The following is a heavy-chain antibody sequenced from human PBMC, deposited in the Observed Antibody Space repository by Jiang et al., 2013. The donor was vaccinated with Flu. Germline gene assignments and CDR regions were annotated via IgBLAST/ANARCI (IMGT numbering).Heavy chain of an antibody. CDR2: NAGNGNT. Sequence: NAGNGNTKYSQKFQGRVTITRDTSASTAYMELSSLRSEDTAVYYCARSRRVTIFGVVISWFDPWGQGTLVTVSS. D-gene: IGHD3-3*01. J-gene: IGHJ5*02. CDR3: ARSRRVTIFGVVISWFDP. V-gene: IGHV1-3*01.